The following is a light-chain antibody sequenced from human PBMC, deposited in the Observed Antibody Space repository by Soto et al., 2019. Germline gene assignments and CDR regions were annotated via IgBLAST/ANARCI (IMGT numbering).Light chain of an antibody. J-gene: IGLJ1*01. CDR1: SSNIGTGYD. CDR3: HSSDGSLTPSL. CDR2: GNN. V-gene: IGLV1-40*01. Sequence: QSVLTQPPSVSGAPGQRVTISCTGSSSNIGTGYDVHWYQQLPGGAPRLLIYGNNNRPSGVPDRFSGSKSGTSASLAITGLQAEDVAVYFCHSSDGSLTPSLFGCGPKATVL.